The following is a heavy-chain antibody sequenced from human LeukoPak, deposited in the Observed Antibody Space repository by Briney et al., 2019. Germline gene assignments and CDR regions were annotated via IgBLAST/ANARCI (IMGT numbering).Heavy chain of an antibody. CDR2: ISYDGSNK. J-gene: IGHJ4*02. CDR3: AKDCSYYYGSGSYSDY. V-gene: IGHV3-30*18. Sequence: GGSLRLSCAASGFTFSSYGMHWVRQAPGKGLEWVAVISYDGSNKYYADSVKGRFTISRDNSKNTLNLQMNSLRAEDTAVYYCAKDCSYYYGSGSYSDYWGQGTLVTVSS. D-gene: IGHD3-10*01. CDR1: GFTFSSYG.